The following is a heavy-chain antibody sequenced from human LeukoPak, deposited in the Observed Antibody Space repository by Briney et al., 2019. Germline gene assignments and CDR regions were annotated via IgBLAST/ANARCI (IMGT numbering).Heavy chain of an antibody. D-gene: IGHD5-12*01. CDR2: ISGSVDST. V-gene: IGHV3-23*01. CDR1: GFTFSIDA. CDR3: PKHQRGGYDCPSHS. J-gene: IGHJ4*02. Sequence: GGSLRLACVASGFTFSIDAMRWVRQPPGKGLEWVATISGSVDSTYYADSVEGRFTISRDSSKNTLFLQMNSLSAEDTAIYYCPKHQRGGYDCPSHSWRQGTRLTVSS.